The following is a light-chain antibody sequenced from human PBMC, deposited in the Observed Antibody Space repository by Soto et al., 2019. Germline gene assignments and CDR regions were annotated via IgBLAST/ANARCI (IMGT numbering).Light chain of an antibody. CDR3: QQYNSYSYT. Sequence: DIQMTQSPSTLSASVGDRVTITCRASQSISSWLAWYRQKPGKAPKLLIYDASSMESGVPSRFSGSGSGTEFTLTISSLQSDDFATYYCQQYNSYSYTFGQGTKLEIK. V-gene: IGKV1-5*01. CDR2: DAS. J-gene: IGKJ2*01. CDR1: QSISSW.